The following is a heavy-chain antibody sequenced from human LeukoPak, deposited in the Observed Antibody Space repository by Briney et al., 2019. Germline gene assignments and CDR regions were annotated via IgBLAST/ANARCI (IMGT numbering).Heavy chain of an antibody. D-gene: IGHD2-21*01. V-gene: IGHV4-59*01. CDR1: GGSISSYY. CDR3: ARGDCGGDCYYKT. Sequence: SETVSLTCTVSGGSISSYYCSWIRQPPGKGLEWIGYIYYSGSTKYNPSLKSRVTISVDTSKNQFSLKLSSMTAADTAVYYCARGDCGGDCYYKTWGQGDLVTVSS. CDR2: IYYSGST. J-gene: IGHJ5*02.